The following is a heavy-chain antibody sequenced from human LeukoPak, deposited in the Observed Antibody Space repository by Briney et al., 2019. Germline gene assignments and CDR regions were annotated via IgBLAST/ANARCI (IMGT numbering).Heavy chain of an antibody. CDR3: ARDRGVATISYYYYMDV. CDR1: GYTFTSYD. Sequence: ASVKVSCKASGYTFTSYDINWVRQATGQGLEWMGWMNPNSGNTGYAQKFQGRVTMTRNTSISTAYMELSSLRSEDTAVYYCARDRGVATISYYYYMDVWGKGTTVTVSS. V-gene: IGHV1-8*01. D-gene: IGHD5-12*01. CDR2: MNPNSGNT. J-gene: IGHJ6*03.